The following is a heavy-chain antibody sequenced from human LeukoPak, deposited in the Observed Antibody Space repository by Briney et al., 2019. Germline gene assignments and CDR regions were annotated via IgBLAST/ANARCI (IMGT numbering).Heavy chain of an antibody. CDR1: GGSISTSNYY. CDR3: GRGVYYYDTSGYFGFDP. Sequence: SETLSLTCTVSGGSISTSNYYWGWIRQPPGKGLEWIGNIFYSGSTYYGPSLKSRLTISLDTSRNQFSLKLNSVTAADTAVYYCGRGVYYYDTSGYFGFDPWGQGTLVTVSS. J-gene: IGHJ5*02. V-gene: IGHV4-39*07. CDR2: IFYSGST. D-gene: IGHD3-22*01.